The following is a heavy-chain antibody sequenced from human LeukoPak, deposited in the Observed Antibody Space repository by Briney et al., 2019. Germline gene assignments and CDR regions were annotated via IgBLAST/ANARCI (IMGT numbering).Heavy chain of an antibody. V-gene: IGHV1-69*06. CDR3: ARAYYYGSGSYSNYFDY. Sequence: GASVKVSCKASGGTFSSYAISWVRQAPGQGLEWMGGIIPIFGTANCAQKFQGRVTITADKSTSTAYMELSSLRSEDTAVYYCARAYYYGSGSYSNYFDYWGQGTLVTVSS. J-gene: IGHJ4*02. D-gene: IGHD3-10*01. CDR2: IIPIFGTA. CDR1: GGTFSSYA.